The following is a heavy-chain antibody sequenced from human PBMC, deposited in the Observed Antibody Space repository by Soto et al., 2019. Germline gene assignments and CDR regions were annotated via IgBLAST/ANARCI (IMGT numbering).Heavy chain of an antibody. CDR1: GFTFSNAW. Sequence: EVQLVESGGGLVKLGGSLRLSCAASGFTFSNAWMSWVRQAPGKGLEWVGRIKSKTDGGTTDYAAPVKGRFTISRDDSKNTLYLQMNSLKTEDTAVYYCTTQPLGTRTYSSGWYFDYWGQGTLVTVSS. CDR2: IKSKTDGGTT. CDR3: TTQPLGTRTYSSGWYFDY. V-gene: IGHV3-15*01. D-gene: IGHD6-19*01. J-gene: IGHJ4*02.